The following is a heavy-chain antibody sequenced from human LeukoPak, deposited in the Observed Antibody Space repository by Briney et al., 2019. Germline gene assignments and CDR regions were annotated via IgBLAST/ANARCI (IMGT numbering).Heavy chain of an antibody. CDR3: ARGLGITIFGVVSQYNWFDP. J-gene: IGHJ5*02. CDR2: INSDGSST. V-gene: IGHV3-74*01. CDR1: GFTFSSYW. D-gene: IGHD3-3*01. Sequence: GGSLRLSCAASGFTFSSYWMHWVRQAPGKGLVWVSRINSDGSSTSYADSVKGRFTISRDNAKNTLYLQTNSLRAEDTAVYYCARGLGITIFGVVSQYNWFDPWGQGTLVTVSS.